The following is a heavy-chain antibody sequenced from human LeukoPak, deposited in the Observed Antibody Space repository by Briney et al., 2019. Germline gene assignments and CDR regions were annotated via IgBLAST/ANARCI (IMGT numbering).Heavy chain of an antibody. Sequence: SQTLSLTCTVSGGSISSGDYYWSWIRQPPGKGLEWIGYIYYSGSTYYNPSLKSRVTISVDTSKNQFSLKLSSVTAADTAVYYCARHIVVVTAEIDPWGQGTLVTVSS. CDR3: ARHIVVVTAEIDP. D-gene: IGHD2-21*02. CDR2: IYYSGST. CDR1: GGSISSGDYY. J-gene: IGHJ5*02. V-gene: IGHV4-30-4*01.